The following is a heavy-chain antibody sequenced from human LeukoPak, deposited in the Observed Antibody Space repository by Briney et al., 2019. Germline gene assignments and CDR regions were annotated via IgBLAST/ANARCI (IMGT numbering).Heavy chain of an antibody. J-gene: IGHJ3*02. V-gene: IGHV1-8*03. D-gene: IGHD3-22*01. CDR1: GYTFTSYD. Sequence: ASVKVSCKASGYTFTSYDINWVRQATGQGLEWMGWKNPNSGNTGYAQKFQGRVTITRNTSISTAYMELSSLRSEDTAAYYCARGRAYYDSSGYSLDAFDIWGQGTMVTVSS. CDR2: KNPNSGNT. CDR3: ARGRAYYDSSGYSLDAFDI.